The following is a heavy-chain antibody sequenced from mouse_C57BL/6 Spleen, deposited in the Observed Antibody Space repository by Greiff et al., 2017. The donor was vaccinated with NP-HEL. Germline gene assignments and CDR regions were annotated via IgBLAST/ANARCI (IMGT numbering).Heavy chain of an antibody. J-gene: IGHJ4*01. D-gene: IGHD3-3*01. CDR3: ARGGGLGPYYAMDY. CDR1: GYTFTSYG. V-gene: IGHV1-81*01. Sequence: VQLQESGAELARPGASVKLSCKASGYTFTSYGISWVKQRTGQGLEWIGEIYPRSGNTYYNEKFKGKATLTADKSSSTAYMELRSLTSEDSAVYFCARGGGLGPYYAMDYWGQGTSVTVSS. CDR2: IYPRSGNT.